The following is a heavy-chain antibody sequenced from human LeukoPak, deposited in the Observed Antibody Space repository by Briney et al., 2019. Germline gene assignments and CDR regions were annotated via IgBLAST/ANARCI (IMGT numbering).Heavy chain of an antibody. V-gene: IGHV1-2*02. J-gene: IGHJ3*02. CDR1: GYTFTGYY. D-gene: IGHD2-2*01. CDR3: ARYCSSTSCHSWGAFDI. Sequence: GASVKVSCKASGYTFTGYYMHWVRQAPGQALEWMGWINPNSGGTNYAQKFQGRVTMTRDTSISTAYMELSRLRSDDTAVYYCARYCSSTSCHSWGAFDIWGQGTMVTVSS. CDR2: INPNSGGT.